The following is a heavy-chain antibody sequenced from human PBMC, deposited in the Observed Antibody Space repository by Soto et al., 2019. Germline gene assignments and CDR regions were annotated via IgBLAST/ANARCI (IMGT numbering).Heavy chain of an antibody. J-gene: IGHJ4*02. CDR2: INHSGST. V-gene: IGHV4-34*01. Sequence: SETLSLTCAVYGGSFSGYYWSWIRQPPGKGLEWIGEINHSGSTNYNPSLKSRVTISVDTSKNQFSLKLSSVTAADTAVYYCARGRGSMGYQLLCRSYFDYWGQGTLVTVSS. CDR3: ARGRGSMGYQLLCRSYFDY. CDR1: GGSFSGYY. D-gene: IGHD2-2*01.